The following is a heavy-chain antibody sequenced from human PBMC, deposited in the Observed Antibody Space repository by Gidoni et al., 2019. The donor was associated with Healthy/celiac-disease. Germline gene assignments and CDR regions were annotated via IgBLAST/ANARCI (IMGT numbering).Heavy chain of an antibody. V-gene: IGHV4-31*03. CDR1: GGSISSGGYY. D-gene: IGHD5-12*01. CDR2: IYYSGST. Sequence: QVQLQESGPGLVQPSQTLSLTCTVSGGSISSGGYYWSWIRQHPGKGLEWIGYIYYSGSTYYNPSLKSRVTRSVDTSKNQFSLKLSSVTAADTAVYYGARDGSTAPYFDYWGQGTLVTVSS. CDR3: ARDGSTAPYFDY. J-gene: IGHJ4*02.